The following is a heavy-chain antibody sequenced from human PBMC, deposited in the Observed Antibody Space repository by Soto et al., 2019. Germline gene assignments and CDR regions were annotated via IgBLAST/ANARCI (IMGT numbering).Heavy chain of an antibody. CDR1: GYTFTSYA. CDR2: INAGNGNT. D-gene: IGHD5-18*01. J-gene: IGHJ5*02. Sequence: ASVKVSCKASGYTFTSYAMNWVRQAPGQRLERMGWINAGNGNTKYSQKFQGRVTITRDTSASTAYMELSSLRSEDTALYSCTRDPVYSSGHTWCQVPLVTVSS. V-gene: IGHV1-3*01. CDR3: TRDPVYSSGHT.